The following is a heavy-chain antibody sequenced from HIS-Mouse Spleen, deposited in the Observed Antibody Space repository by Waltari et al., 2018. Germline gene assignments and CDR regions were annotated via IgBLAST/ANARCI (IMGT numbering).Heavy chain of an antibody. J-gene: IGHJ2*01. V-gene: IGHV4-39*07. D-gene: IGHD6-13*01. Sequence: QLQLQESGPGLVKPSETLSLTCTVSGGSISSSSYYWGWIRQPPGKGLEWIGSIYYSWSTYSNPARKGRVTISVDTSKNQFSLKLSSVTAADTAVYYCAREIPYSSSWYDWYFDLWGRGTLVTVSS. CDR3: AREIPYSSSWYDWYFDL. CDR2: IYYSWST. CDR1: GGSISSSSYY.